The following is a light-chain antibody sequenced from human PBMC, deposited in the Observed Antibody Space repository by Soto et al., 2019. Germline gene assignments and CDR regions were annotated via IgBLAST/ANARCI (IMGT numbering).Light chain of an antibody. CDR3: SSYAGSYTLV. CDR1: SNDVGGYNF. J-gene: IGLJ2*01. V-gene: IGLV2-11*01. CDR2: DVS. Sequence: QSVLTQPRSVSGSPGQSVTISCTGTSNDVGGYNFVSWYQQHPGKVPKLFIYDVSRRPSGVPDRFSGSKSGNTASLTISGLQAEDEADYYCSSYAGSYTLVFGGGTKVTAL.